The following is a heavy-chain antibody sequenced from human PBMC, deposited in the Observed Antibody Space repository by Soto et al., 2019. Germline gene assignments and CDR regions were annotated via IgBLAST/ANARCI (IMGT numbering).Heavy chain of an antibody. CDR2: INHSGST. J-gene: IGHJ4*02. D-gene: IGHD3-16*02. Sequence: SETLXLTCAVYGGSFSGYYWSWIRQPPGKGLEWIGEINHSGSTNYNPSLKSRVTISVDTSKNQFSLKLSSVTAADTAVYYCARGSPSYRYRSLDYWGQGTLVTVSS. CDR3: ARGSPSYRYRSLDY. CDR1: GGSFSGYY. V-gene: IGHV4-34*01.